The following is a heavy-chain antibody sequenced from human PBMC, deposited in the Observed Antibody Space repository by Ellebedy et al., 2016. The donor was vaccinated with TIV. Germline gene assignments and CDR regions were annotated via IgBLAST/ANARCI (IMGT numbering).Heavy chain of an antibody. CDR3: ARRGSYGDSPVQINSWFDR. V-gene: IGHV3-7*01. Sequence: GESLKISCVASGFSFRSYWMSWVRQAPGKGLEWVANIYQDGSNQYYVDSVKGRFTISRDNANKSLFLPMNRLRGEDTAVYYCARRGSYGDSPVQINSWFDRWGRGTLVTVSS. CDR1: GFSFRSYW. J-gene: IGHJ5*02. CDR2: IYQDGSNQ. D-gene: IGHD5-18*01.